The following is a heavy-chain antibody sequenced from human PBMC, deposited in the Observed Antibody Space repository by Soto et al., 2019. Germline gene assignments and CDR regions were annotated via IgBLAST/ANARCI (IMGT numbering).Heavy chain of an antibody. Sequence: SVKVSCKASGYTFSDYYIHWVRQAPGQGLEWMGWINPNSGGTKYAPKFQGGVTMTRDTSITTAYMELSRLRSGDTAVYYCAREPATAKPEGVDFWGQGTLVTVSS. J-gene: IGHJ4*02. CDR3: AREPATAKPEGVDF. D-gene: IGHD1-1*01. CDR1: GYTFSDYY. V-gene: IGHV1-2*02. CDR2: INPNSGGT.